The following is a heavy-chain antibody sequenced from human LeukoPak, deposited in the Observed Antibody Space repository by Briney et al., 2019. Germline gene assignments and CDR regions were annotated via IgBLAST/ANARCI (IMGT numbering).Heavy chain of an antibody. D-gene: IGHD5-18*01. CDR1: EFTFSSYS. Sequence: PGGSLRLSCAASEFTFSSYSMNWVRQAPGKGLEWVSSISSSSTYIYHADSVKGRFTISRDNAKNSLYLQMNSLRAEDTAVYYCARAGYSYGPRGFDYWGQGTLVTVSS. J-gene: IGHJ4*02. CDR3: ARAGYSYGPRGFDY. CDR2: ISSSSTYI. V-gene: IGHV3-21*01.